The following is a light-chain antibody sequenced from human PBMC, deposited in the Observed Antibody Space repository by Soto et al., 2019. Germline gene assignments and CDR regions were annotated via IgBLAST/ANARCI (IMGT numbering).Light chain of an antibody. CDR3: QQRSNWPKLT. Sequence: EIVFTQSPATLSLSPGERATLSCRGSQSFSSYLAWYQQKPGQAPRLLIYDASNRATGIPARFSGSGSGTDFTLTISSLEPEDFAVYYCQQRSNWPKLTFGGGTKVDIK. CDR1: QSFSSY. J-gene: IGKJ4*01. CDR2: DAS. V-gene: IGKV3-11*01.